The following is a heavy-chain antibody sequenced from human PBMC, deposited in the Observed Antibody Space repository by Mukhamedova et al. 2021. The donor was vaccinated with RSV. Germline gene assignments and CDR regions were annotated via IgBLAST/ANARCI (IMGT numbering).Heavy chain of an antibody. D-gene: IGHD2-15*01. V-gene: IGHV3-23*01. CDR2: MSGSGGST. J-gene: IGHJ5*01. Sequence: VRQAPGKGLEWVSSMSGSGGSTYYADSVKGRFTISRDNSKNSLYLQINSRRAEDTAVYYCAKPGRPYCGGGSCQNLDSLGQG. CDR3: AKPGRPYCGGGSCQNLDS.